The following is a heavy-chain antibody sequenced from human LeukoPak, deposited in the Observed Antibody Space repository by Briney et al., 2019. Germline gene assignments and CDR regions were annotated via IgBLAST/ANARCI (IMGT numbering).Heavy chain of an antibody. V-gene: IGHV4-61*02. D-gene: IGHD3-22*01. J-gene: IGHJ4*02. CDR1: GASVSSGRHY. CDR3: ARLSGYYDSSPEV. Sequence: PSETLSLTCTVSGASVSSGRHYWTWIRQPAGKGLEWIGRIYTSGTTKYGPSLESRVAISMDTSKNQFSLKLTSVTAADTAVYYCARLSGYYDSSPEVWGQGTLVAVSS. CDR2: IYTSGTT.